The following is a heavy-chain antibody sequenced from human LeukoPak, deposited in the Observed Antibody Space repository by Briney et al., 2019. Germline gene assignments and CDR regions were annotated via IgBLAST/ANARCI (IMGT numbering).Heavy chain of an antibody. CDR2: ISSSGSTI. CDR1: GFTFSDYY. J-gene: IGHJ2*01. D-gene: IGHD3/OR15-3a*01. V-gene: IGHV3-11*01. CDR3: ARDMEDWTSTDSNWYFDL. Sequence: GGSLRLSCAASGFTFSDYYMSWIRQAPGKGPEWVSYISSSGSTIYYADSVKGRFTISRDNAKNSLYLQMNSLRAEDTAVYYCARDMEDWTSTDSNWYFDLWGRGTLVTVSS.